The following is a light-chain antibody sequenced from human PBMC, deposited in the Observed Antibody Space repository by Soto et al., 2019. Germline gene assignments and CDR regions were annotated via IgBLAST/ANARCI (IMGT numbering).Light chain of an antibody. J-gene: IGKJ1*01. V-gene: IGKV3-20*01. CDR3: QQYGSSPGK. CDR2: GAS. CDR1: QSVSSGY. Sequence: EIVLTQCPGTLSLSPGERATLSLRASQSVSSGYLAWYQQKPGQAPRLLIYGASSRATGIPDRFSGSGSGTDFTLTISRLEPEDFAVYYCQQYGSSPGKFGQGTKVDIK.